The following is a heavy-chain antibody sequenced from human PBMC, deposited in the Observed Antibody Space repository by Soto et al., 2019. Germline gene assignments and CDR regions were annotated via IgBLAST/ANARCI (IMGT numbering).Heavy chain of an antibody. CDR2: ISTYNGHT. Sequence: QVQLVQSGAEVKKPGAAVKVSCKASGYTFTSYVINWVRQAPGQGLEWMGGISTYNGHTDYAHNVQCRVTVTTDTSTTTAYMELRSLRSDDTAVYYCARDSGWSPADPFDIWCQGTMVTVSS. CDR3: ARDSGWSPADPFDI. J-gene: IGHJ3*02. V-gene: IGHV1-18*04. D-gene: IGHD6-19*01. CDR1: GYTFTSYV.